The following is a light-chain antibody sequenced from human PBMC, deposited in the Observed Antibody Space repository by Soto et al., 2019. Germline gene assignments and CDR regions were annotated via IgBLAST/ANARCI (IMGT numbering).Light chain of an antibody. Sequence: QSALTQPASVSGSPGQSITISCTGTSSDLGGYNYVSWYQQYPGKAPKLMIYEVSNRPSGVSNRFSGSKSGNTASLTISGLQAEDEADYYCSSYTSSSTLVFGTGTKLTVL. V-gene: IGLV2-14*01. J-gene: IGLJ1*01. CDR1: SSDLGGYNY. CDR3: SSYTSSSTLV. CDR2: EVS.